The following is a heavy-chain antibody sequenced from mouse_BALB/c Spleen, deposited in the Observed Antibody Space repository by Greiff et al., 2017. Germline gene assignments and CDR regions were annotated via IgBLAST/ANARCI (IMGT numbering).Heavy chain of an antibody. CDR2: IWSGGST. CDR1: GFSLTSYG. Sequence: VKLVESGPGLVQPSQSLSITCTVSGFSLTSYGVHWVRQSPGKGLEWLGVIWSGGSTDYNAAFISRLSISKDNSKSQVFFKMNSLQANDTAIYYCARNCELFYAMDYWGQGTSVTVSS. CDR3: ARNCELFYAMDY. D-gene: IGHD1-3*01. V-gene: IGHV2-2*02. J-gene: IGHJ4*01.